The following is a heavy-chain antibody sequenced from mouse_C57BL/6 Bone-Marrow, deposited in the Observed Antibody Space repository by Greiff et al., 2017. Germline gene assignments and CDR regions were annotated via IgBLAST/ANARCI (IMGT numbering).Heavy chain of an antibody. CDR1: GFTFSSYA. V-gene: IGHV5-9-1*02. J-gene: IGHJ1*03. CDR2: ISSGGGYI. CDR3: TRAYYYGSSYWYFDV. D-gene: IGHD1-1*01. Sequence: EVKLVESGEGLVKPGGSLKLSCAASGFTFSSYAMSWVRQTPEKRLEWVAYISSGGGYIYYADTVKGRFTISRDNARNTLYLQMSSLKSEDTAMYYCTRAYYYGSSYWYFDVWGTGTTVTVSS.